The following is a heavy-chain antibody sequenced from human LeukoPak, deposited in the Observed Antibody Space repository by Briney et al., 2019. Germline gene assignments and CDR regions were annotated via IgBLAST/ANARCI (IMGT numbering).Heavy chain of an antibody. J-gene: IGHJ4*02. Sequence: SETLSLTCTVSGGSISGYHWSWIRQPPGKGLEWIGYIYYGGSTNYNPSLKSRGTISLDTSKNQFSLKLNSVTAADTAVYYCARHHIVSTGTFDYWGQGTLVTVSS. D-gene: IGHD5/OR15-5a*01. CDR2: IYYGGST. CDR1: GGSISGYH. CDR3: ARHHIVSTGTFDY. V-gene: IGHV4-59*08.